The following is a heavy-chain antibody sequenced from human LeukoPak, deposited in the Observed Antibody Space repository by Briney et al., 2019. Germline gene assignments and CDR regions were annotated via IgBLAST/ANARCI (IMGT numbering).Heavy chain of an antibody. V-gene: IGHV3-43*02. J-gene: IGHJ6*02. CDR3: SKDIILGVPAEGMDV. CDR1: GFTFDDYA. D-gene: IGHD2-2*01. CDR2: ISGDGGST. Sequence: GGSLRLSCAASGFTFDDYAMHWVRQAPGKGLEWVSLISGDGGSTYYVDSVKGRITRYRDKSKISLYLQINSLRTGDTFLYYCSKDIILGVPAEGMDVWGQGTTVTVSS.